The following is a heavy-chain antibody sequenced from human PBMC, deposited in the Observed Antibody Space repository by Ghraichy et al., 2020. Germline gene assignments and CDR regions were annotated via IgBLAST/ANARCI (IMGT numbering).Heavy chain of an antibody. Sequence: GGSLRLSCAASGFTFDDYTMHWVRQAPGKGLEWVSLISWDGGSTYYADSVKGRFTISRDNSKNSLYLQMNSLRTEDTALYYCAKANSGSYLDYFDYWGQGTLVTVSS. CDR2: ISWDGGST. V-gene: IGHV3-43*01. CDR1: GFTFDDYT. J-gene: IGHJ4*02. D-gene: IGHD1-26*01. CDR3: AKANSGSYLDYFDY.